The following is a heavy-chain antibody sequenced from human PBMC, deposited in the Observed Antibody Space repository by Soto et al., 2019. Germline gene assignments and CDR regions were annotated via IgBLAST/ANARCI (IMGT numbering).Heavy chain of an antibody. Sequence: QVQLVQSGAEVKKPGSSVKVSCKASGGTFSPYTVNWVRQAPGQGLEWMGRIIPFLSVTNYPQKFQARVTLNADTWTTTAYMELSGLRFEDTAVYYCARDWESTVSTWSFGAFWGRGPLVTVSS. D-gene: IGHD3-10*01. CDR1: GGTFSPYT. V-gene: IGHV1-69*08. J-gene: IGHJ4*02. CDR3: ARDWESTVSTWSFGAF. CDR2: IIPFLSVT.